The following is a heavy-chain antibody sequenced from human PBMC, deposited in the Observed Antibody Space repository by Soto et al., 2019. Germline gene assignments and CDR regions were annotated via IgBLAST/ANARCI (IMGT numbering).Heavy chain of an antibody. CDR1: GGSFSGYY. CDR3: ARDHRVLDAFDI. J-gene: IGHJ3*02. CDR2: INHSGST. Sequence: SSETLSLTCAVYGGSFSGYYWSWIRQPPGKGLERIGEINHSGSTNYNPSLKSRVTISVDTSKNQFSLKLSSVTAADTAVYYCARDHRVLDAFDIWGQGTMVTVSS. V-gene: IGHV4-34*01. D-gene: IGHD1-1*01.